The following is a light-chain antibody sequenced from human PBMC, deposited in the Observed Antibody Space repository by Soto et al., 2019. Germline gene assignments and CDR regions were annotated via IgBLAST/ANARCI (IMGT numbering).Light chain of an antibody. CDR2: EVS. Sequence: QSALTQPPSASGSPGQSVTISCSGTSSDVGAYNYVSWYQQHPGKAPRLLIYEVSQRPSGVPDRFSGSKSANTASLTVSGLQPEDEADYDCSSYAGTNNLLYVFGTGTKVTVL. J-gene: IGLJ1*01. V-gene: IGLV2-8*01. CDR3: SSYAGTNNLLYV. CDR1: SSDVGAYNY.